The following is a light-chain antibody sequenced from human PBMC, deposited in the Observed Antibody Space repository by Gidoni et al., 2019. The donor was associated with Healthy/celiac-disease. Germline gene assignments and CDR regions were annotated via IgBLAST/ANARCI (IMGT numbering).Light chain of an antibody. CDR1: SGHSSYA. V-gene: IGLV4-69*01. Sequence: QLVLTQSPSASASLGASVQLTCTLSSGHSSYAIAWHQQQPEKAPRYLMKLNSDGSHSKGAGIPDRFSGSSSGAERYLTISSLQSEDEADYYCQTWGTGIRVFGGGTKLTVL. J-gene: IGLJ3*02. CDR2: LNSDGSH. CDR3: QTWGTGIRV.